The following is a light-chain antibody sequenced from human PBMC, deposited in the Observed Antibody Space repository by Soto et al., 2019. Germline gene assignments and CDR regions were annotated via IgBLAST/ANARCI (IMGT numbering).Light chain of an antibody. CDR3: RGLPSRESCCA. J-gene: IGLJ1*01. Sequence: SITRTKTSSDFGGYNYVSWFQQHPGQAPKLLIYEVTTRPSGVSTRFSGSKSGNTASLTISGLQAEDEAAEYDRGLPSRESCCAFGTGTKV. CDR2: EVT. V-gene: IGLV2-14*01. CDR1: SSDFGGYNY.